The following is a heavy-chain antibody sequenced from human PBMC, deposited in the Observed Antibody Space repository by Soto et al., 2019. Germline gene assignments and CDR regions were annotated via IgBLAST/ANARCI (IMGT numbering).Heavy chain of an antibody. CDR2: IYYTGVT. V-gene: IGHV4-61*08. D-gene: IGHD5-12*01. CDR1: GDSVSSGDYY. J-gene: IGHJ4*02. Sequence: SETLSLTCTVSGDSVSSGDYYWTWIRQPPGKGLEWIGHIYYTGVTKNNPSLKSRVTISLDTSKNQFSLQPTSVTTADTAVYYCASFLLEVAPIPNWGQGTLVTVSS. CDR3: ASFLLEVAPIPN.